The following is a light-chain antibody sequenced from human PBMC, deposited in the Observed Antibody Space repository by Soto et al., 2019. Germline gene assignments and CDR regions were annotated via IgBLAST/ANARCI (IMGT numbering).Light chain of an antibody. Sequence: QSALTQPASVSGSPGQSITISCTGTSSDVGGFNYVSWYQQYAGKAPKLIIYSVSTRPSGVSYRFSGSKSGNTASLTISGLQAEDEADYYCSSFTSSTTRVFGGGTQLTVL. J-gene: IGLJ3*02. CDR1: SSDVGGFNY. CDR2: SVS. V-gene: IGLV2-14*01. CDR3: SSFTSSTTRV.